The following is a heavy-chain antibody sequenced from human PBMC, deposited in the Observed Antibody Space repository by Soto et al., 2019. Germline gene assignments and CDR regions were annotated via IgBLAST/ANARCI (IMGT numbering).Heavy chain of an antibody. Sequence: ASVKVSCKASGYTFTSYGISWVRQAPGQGLEWMGWISAYNGNTNYAQKFQGRVTMTWDTSTNTVFMDVSSLRSEETAIYYCARGGISPVFCYYCGLDVWGQGTTVTVSS. D-gene: IGHD3-3*01. CDR1: GYTFTSYG. J-gene: IGHJ6*02. V-gene: IGHV1-18*04. CDR2: ISAYNGNT. CDR3: ARGGISPVFCYYCGLDV.